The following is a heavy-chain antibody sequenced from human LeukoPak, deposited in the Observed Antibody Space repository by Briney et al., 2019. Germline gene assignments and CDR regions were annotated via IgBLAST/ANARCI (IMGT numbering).Heavy chain of an antibody. CDR3: ARDRVDTANDAFDI. V-gene: IGHV4-4*07. CDR1: GGSISSYY. Sequence: SETLSLTCTVSGGSISSYYWSWIRQPAGKGLEWIGRIYTSGSTNYNPSLKSRVTMSVDTSKNQFSLKLSSVTAADTAVYYCARDRVDTANDAFDIWGQGTMVTVSS. D-gene: IGHD5-18*01. CDR2: IYTSGST. J-gene: IGHJ3*02.